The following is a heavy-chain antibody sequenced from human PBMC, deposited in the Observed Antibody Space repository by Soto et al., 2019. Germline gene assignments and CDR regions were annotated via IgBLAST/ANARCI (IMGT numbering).Heavy chain of an antibody. CDR3: ARVARYFDWLPQEYYFDY. CDR2: INPNSGGT. Sequence: ASVKVSCKASGYTFTGYYMHWVRQAPGQGLEWMGWINPNSGGTNYAQKFQGWVTMTRDTSISTAYMELSRLRSDDTAVYYCARVARYFDWLPQEYYFDYWGQGTLVTVSS. D-gene: IGHD3-9*01. V-gene: IGHV1-2*04. J-gene: IGHJ4*02. CDR1: GYTFTGYY.